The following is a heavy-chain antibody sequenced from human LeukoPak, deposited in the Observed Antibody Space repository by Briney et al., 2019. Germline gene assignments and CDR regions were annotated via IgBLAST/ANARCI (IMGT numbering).Heavy chain of an antibody. CDR2: ISDSGRST. J-gene: IGHJ6*02. CDR1: GFTFSNYG. CDR3: AKEKIVVLATSITGYYYYGMDV. V-gene: IGHV3-23*01. Sequence: GGSLRLSCAASGFTFSNYGMTWVRQAPGKGLEWVAVISDSGRSTYYADSLKGRFTISRDNSENTLYLQMNRLRAEDSAVYYCAKEKIVVLATSITGYYYYGMDVWGQGTTVTVSS. D-gene: IGHD2-2*01.